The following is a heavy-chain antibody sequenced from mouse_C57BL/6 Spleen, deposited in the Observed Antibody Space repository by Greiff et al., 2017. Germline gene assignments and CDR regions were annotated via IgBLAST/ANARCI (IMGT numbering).Heavy chain of an antibody. V-gene: IGHV5-17*01. Sequence: EVKLVESGGGLVKPGGSLKLSCAASGFTFSDYGMHWVRQAPEKGLEWVAYISSGSSTIYYADTVKGRFTISRDNAKKTLFLQMTSLGSEDTAMYYCARGVDYAMDYWGQGTSVTVSS. CDR3: ARGVDYAMDY. J-gene: IGHJ4*01. CDR1: GFTFSDYG. CDR2: ISSGSSTI.